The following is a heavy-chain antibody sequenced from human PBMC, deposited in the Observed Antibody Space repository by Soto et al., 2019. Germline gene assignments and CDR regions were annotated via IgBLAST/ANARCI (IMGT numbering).Heavy chain of an antibody. CDR3: ARDPDSSSWNKKEYYYYYGMDV. J-gene: IGHJ6*02. V-gene: IGHV3-20*04. CDR1: GFSFDEYA. CDR2: INWNGGSK. D-gene: IGHD6-13*01. Sequence: PGGSLRLSCAASGFSFDEYALTWVRQAPGKGLEWVAGINWNGGSKGYADSVKGRFTISRDNAKNSLYLQMNSLRAEDTAVYYCARDPDSSSWNKKEYYYYYGMDVWGQGTTVTVSS.